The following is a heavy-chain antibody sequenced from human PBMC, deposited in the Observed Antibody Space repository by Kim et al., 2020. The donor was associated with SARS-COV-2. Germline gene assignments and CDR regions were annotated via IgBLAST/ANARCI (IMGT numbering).Heavy chain of an antibody. CDR3: VRVADYYGSGRCDY. CDR1: GGSFSGYY. J-gene: IGHJ4*02. D-gene: IGHD3-10*01. Sequence: SETLSLTCAVYGGSFSGYYWSWIRQPPGKGLEWIGEINHRGNTNYNPSLKSRLTISVDTSKNQITLKLSSVTAADTAVYYCVRVADYYGSGRCDYWGQGTLVTISS. V-gene: IGHV4-34*01. CDR2: INHRGNT.